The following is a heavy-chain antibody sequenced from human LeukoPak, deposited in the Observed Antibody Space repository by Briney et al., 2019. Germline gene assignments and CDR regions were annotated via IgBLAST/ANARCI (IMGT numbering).Heavy chain of an antibody. CDR3: AKDHHGNGDYGLPDY. D-gene: IGHD4-17*01. J-gene: IGHJ4*02. CDR2: ISGSGGST. CDR1: GFTFSSYA. V-gene: IGHV3-23*01. Sequence: GGSLRLSCAASGFTFSSYAMSWVRQAPGKGLEWVSAISGSGGSTYYADSVKGRFTISRDTSKNTLYLQMNSLRAEDTAVYYCAKDHHGNGDYGLPDYWGQGTLVTVSS.